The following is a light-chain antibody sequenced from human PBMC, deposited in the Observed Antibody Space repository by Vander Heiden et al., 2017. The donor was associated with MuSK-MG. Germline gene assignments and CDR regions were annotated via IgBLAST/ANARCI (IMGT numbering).Light chain of an antibody. CDR1: QTIFNY. CDR3: QQGDTTPLT. CDR2: SAS. Sequence: DIQLTQSPSSLSASVGDRVTITCRASQTIFNYLNWYQQSPGKAPKLLIYSASTVQSGTPPRFSGSGSGTDFTLVISRLQPEDFATYYCQQGDTTPLTFGGGTKIETK. V-gene: IGKV1-39*01. J-gene: IGKJ4*01.